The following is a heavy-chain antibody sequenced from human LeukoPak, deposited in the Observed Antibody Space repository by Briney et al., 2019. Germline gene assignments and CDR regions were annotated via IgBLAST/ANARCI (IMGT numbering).Heavy chain of an antibody. D-gene: IGHD3-3*01. CDR2: IYHSEST. Sequence: SETLSLTCTVSGSSISSAYYWGWIRQPPGKGLEWIGNIYHSESTYYNPSLKSRVTISVDTSKNQFSLKLSSVTAADTAVYYCARRGYDFWSGYQLDYWGQGTLVTVSS. J-gene: IGHJ4*02. V-gene: IGHV4-38-2*02. CDR3: ARRGYDFWSGYQLDY. CDR1: GSSISSAYY.